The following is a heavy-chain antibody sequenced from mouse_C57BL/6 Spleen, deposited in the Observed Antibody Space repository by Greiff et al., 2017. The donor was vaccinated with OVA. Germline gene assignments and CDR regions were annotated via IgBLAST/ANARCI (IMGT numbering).Heavy chain of an antibody. CDR3: ARGIYDGYYSYAMDY. Sequence: EVQVVESGGGLVKPGGSLKLSCAASGFTFSSYTMSWVRQTPEKRLEWVATISGGGGNTYYPDSVKGRFTISRDNAKNTLYLQMSSLRSEDTALYYCARGIYDGYYSYAMDYWGQGTSVTVSS. V-gene: IGHV5-9*01. CDR1: GFTFSSYT. J-gene: IGHJ4*01. CDR2: ISGGGGNT. D-gene: IGHD2-3*01.